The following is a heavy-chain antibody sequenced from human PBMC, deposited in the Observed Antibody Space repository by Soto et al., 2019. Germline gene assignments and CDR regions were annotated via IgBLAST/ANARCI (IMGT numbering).Heavy chain of an antibody. J-gene: IGHJ4*02. CDR3: AIAKYGGYETYLEY. V-gene: IGHV3-9*02. CDR2: ISWNSDEI. CDR1: GFISNEYA. D-gene: IGHD5-12*01. Sequence: EVQLVESGGGLVQPGRSLRLSCAASGFISNEYAMHWVRQAPGKGLEWVSGISWNSDEIGYADSVKGRFTISRDNAKNSLYLQMNSLRAEDSAFYYFAIAKYGGYETYLEYWGQGALVSVSP.